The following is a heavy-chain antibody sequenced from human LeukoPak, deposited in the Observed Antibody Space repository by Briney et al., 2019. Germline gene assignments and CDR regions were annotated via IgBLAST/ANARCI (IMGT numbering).Heavy chain of an antibody. D-gene: IGHD3-22*01. Sequence: GGPLGLSCSASGFIFGNFAMSWVRPAPGKGPEWVAVLSGEGAITSYSDAGKGRFPISCDNFRETVYLQMNSLRAEDTCTYFGTKGDSSGLSYLGRFDCWGQGTLVAVSS. V-gene: IGHV3-23*01. CDR3: TKGDSSGLSYLGRFDC. J-gene: IGHJ4*02. CDR2: LSGEGAIT. CDR1: GFIFGNFA.